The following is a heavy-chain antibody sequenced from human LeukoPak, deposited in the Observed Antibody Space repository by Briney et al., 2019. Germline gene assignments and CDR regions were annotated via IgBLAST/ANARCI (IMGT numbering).Heavy chain of an antibody. D-gene: IGHD6-13*01. CDR2: IKQDGSEN. CDR3: ATDLGSSRPNF. J-gene: IGHJ4*02. V-gene: IGHV3-7*01. Sequence: GGSLRLSCAASGFSFSTYWMTWVRQAPGKGLEWVANIKQDGSENYYVDSARGRFTISRDNAKNSLYLQMNSLTAEDTAVYYYATDLGSSRPNFWGQGILSPSPQ. CDR1: GFSFSTYW.